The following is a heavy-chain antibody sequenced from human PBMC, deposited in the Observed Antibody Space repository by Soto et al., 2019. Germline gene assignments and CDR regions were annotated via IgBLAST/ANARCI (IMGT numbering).Heavy chain of an antibody. CDR3: ASTSSSPAYYYYGMDV. Sequence: WASVKVSCKASGYTFTGYYMHWVRQAPGQGLEWMGWINPNSGGTNYAQKFQGRVTMTRDTSISTAYMELSRLRSDDTAVYYCASTSSSPAYYYYGMDVWGQGTTVTVSS. CDR2: INPNSGGT. CDR1: GYTFTGYY. J-gene: IGHJ6*02. V-gene: IGHV1-2*02. D-gene: IGHD6-6*01.